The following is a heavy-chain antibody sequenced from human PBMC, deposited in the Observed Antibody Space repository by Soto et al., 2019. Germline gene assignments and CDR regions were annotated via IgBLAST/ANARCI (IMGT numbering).Heavy chain of an antibody. D-gene: IGHD3-22*01. CDR2: INPKSGGT. CDR3: ARGITNYYDSSGYSRFDP. J-gene: IGHJ5*02. Sequence: VASVKVSCKTSGYTFTGYYIHWVRQAPGQGLEWMGWINPKSGGTNYTEKFQGWVTMTRDTSISTTYMELSRLKSDDTAVYFCARGITNYYDSSGYSRFDPWGQGTLVTVSS. V-gene: IGHV1-2*04. CDR1: GYTFTGYY.